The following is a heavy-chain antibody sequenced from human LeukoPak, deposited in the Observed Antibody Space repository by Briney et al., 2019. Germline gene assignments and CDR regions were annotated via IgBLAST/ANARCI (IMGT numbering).Heavy chain of an antibody. CDR1: GGTFSSYA. D-gene: IGHD1-26*01. J-gene: IGHJ3*02. CDR3: ARVAQGSYYGNDAFDI. Sequence: SVKVSCKASGGTFSSYAISWVRQAPGQGLEWMGGIIPIFGTANYAQKFQGRVTVTTDESTSTAYMELSSLRSEDTAVYYCARVAQGSYYGNDAFDIWGQGTMVTVSS. V-gene: IGHV1-69*05. CDR2: IIPIFGTA.